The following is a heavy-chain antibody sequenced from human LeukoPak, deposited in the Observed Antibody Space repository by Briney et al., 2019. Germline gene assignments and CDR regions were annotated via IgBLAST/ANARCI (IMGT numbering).Heavy chain of an antibody. CDR1: GGSFSGYY. CDR3: ARGLRNRSSGTRFDVFDI. V-gene: IGHV4-34*01. CDR2: ISHSGST. Sequence: SETLSLTCAVYGGSFSGYYWSWIRQPPGKGLEWIGEISHSGSTNYNPSLKSRVTISVDTSKNQFSLKLSSVTAADTAVYYCARGLRNRSSGTRFDVFDIWGQGTMVTVSS. D-gene: IGHD6-6*01. J-gene: IGHJ3*02.